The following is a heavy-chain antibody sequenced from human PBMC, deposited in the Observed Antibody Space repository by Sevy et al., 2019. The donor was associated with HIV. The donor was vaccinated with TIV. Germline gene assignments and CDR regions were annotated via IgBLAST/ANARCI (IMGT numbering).Heavy chain of an antibody. CDR2: ISGSGGST. D-gene: IGHD6-19*01. Sequence: GGSLRLSCAASGFTFSSYAMSWVRQAPGKGLEWVSAISGSGGSTYYADSVKGRFTISRDNSKNTLYLQRNSLRAEDTAVYYCAKDVSYSSGWYNWFDPWGQGTLVTVSS. CDR1: GFTFSSYA. J-gene: IGHJ5*02. V-gene: IGHV3-23*01. CDR3: AKDVSYSSGWYNWFDP.